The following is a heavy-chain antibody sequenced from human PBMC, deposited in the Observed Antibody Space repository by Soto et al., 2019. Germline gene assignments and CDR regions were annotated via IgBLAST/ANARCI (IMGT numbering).Heavy chain of an antibody. V-gene: IGHV3-7*01. CDR1: GFNFSSSW. D-gene: IGHD2-2*01. CDR2: INQDGNED. J-gene: IGHJ4*02. CDR3: ARNGDGHHAFLDY. Sequence: PGGSLRLSCAASGFNFSSSWMNWVRPAPGKGLEWVANINQDGNEDNLLDSVKGRFTISRDNAKNSLFLQMNSLRVDDTAVYYCARNGDGHHAFLDYWGQGALVTVAS.